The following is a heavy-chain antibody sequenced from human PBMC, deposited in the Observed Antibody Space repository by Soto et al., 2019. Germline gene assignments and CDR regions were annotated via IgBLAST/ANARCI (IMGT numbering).Heavy chain of an antibody. D-gene: IGHD3-10*01. Sequence: SETLSLTCTVSGGSIRSDYWSWILQPPGKGLEWIGYIYYSGSTNYNPSLKSRVTISVDTSKNQFSLKLSSVTAADTAVYYCARLGGSGWFDPWGQGTLVTGSS. V-gene: IGHV4-59*08. J-gene: IGHJ5*02. CDR1: GGSIRSDY. CDR2: IYYSGST. CDR3: ARLGGSGWFDP.